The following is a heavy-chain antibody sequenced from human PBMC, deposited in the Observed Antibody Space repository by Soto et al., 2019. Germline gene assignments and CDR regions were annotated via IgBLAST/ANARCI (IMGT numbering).Heavy chain of an antibody. V-gene: IGHV4-59*01. D-gene: IGHD6-13*01. J-gene: IGHJ6*02. CDR2: IYYSGST. Sequence: SETLSLTCTVSGGSISSYYWSWIRQPPGKGLEWIGYIYYSGSTNYNPSLKSRVTISVDTSKNQFSLKLSSATAADTAVYYCARRVAAAGPDYYYYYGMDGWAQGTTVTFSS. CDR3: ARRVAAAGPDYYYYYGMDG. CDR1: GGSISSYY.